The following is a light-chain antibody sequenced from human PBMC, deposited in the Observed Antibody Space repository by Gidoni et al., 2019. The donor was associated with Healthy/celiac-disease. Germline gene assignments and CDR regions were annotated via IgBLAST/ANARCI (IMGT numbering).Light chain of an antibody. CDR1: SSNIGSNT. J-gene: IGLJ3*02. CDR3: AAWDERLNGV. V-gene: IGLV1-44*01. CDR2: SNN. Sequence: VRTRLASAKGTARRRVTISCSGSSSNIGSNTVNWYQQLPGTAPKLLIYSNNQRPSGVPDAFSGYKSGTSTPVAIRWLLTEDEADYCCAAWDERLNGVFGGGTKLTVL.